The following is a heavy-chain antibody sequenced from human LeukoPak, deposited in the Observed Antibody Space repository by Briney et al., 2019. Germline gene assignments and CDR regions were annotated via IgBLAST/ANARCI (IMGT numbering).Heavy chain of an antibody. D-gene: IGHD3-10*01. V-gene: IGHV3-48*02. CDR2: LSTSSTTI. J-gene: IGHJ2*01. CDR1: GFTFSSYS. CDR3: ARDPTVDVLLWFGELPSWYFDL. Sequence: GGSLRLSCVASGFTFSSYSMNWVRQAPGKGLEWVSYLSTSSTTIYYADSVKGRFTISRDNAKNSLSLQMNSLRDEDTAVYYCARDPTVDVLLWFGELPSWYFDLWGRGTLVTVSS.